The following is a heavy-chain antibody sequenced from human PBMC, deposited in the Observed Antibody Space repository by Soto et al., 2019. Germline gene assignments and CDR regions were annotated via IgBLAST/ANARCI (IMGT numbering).Heavy chain of an antibody. J-gene: IGHJ6*02. CDR2: ISYDGSNK. D-gene: IGHD2-2*02. CDR3: AKDVVVVPAAIEEVYYYGMDV. Sequence: QVQLVESGGGVVQPGRSLRLSCAASGFTFSSYGMHWVRQAPGKGLEWVAVISYDGSNKYYADSVKGRFTISRDNSKNTLYLQMNSLRAEDTAVYYCAKDVVVVPAAIEEVYYYGMDVWGQGTTVTVSS. V-gene: IGHV3-30*18. CDR1: GFTFSSYG.